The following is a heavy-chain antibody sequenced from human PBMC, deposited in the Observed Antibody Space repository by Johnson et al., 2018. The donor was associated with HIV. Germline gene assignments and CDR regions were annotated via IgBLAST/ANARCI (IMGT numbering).Heavy chain of an antibody. J-gene: IGHJ3*02. Sequence: VQLVESGGGVVQPGRSLRLSCAASGFTFSSYAMHWVRQAPGKGLEWVAVISFAGMKKHYADSVRGRFTISRDNSKGTLYLQMNSLKTEDTAVFYCTTSVLQFLEWSQEAFDIWGQGTEVTVSS. CDR2: ISFAGMKK. CDR3: TTSVLQFLEWSQEAFDI. CDR1: GFTFSSYA. D-gene: IGHD3-3*01. V-gene: IGHV3-30*04.